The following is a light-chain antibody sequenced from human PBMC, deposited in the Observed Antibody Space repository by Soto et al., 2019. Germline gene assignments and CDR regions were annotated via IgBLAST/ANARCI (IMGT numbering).Light chain of an antibody. Sequence: AIQLTQSPSSLSASVGDRVTITCRASQGLNSNLAWYQQKPGKAPKLLMYAASTLQKGVPSRFSGNGSGTDFTLTISSLQPEDFATYYCQQSSNYFTVGPWTKVDI. J-gene: IGKJ3*01. CDR1: QGLNSN. CDR2: AAS. V-gene: IGKV1D-13*01. CDR3: QQSSNYFT.